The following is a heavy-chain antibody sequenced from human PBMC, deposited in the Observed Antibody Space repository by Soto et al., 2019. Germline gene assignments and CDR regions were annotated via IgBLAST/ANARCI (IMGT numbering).Heavy chain of an antibody. CDR2: INPNSGGT. CDR1: GYSFTGNY. J-gene: IGHJ4*02. Sequence: XSVKGSCPTSGYSFTGNYLQWVRQAPGQGLEWMGWINPNSGGTNYAQKFQCRVSMTRDTSISTAYMELTGLTPDDTAVYYCARYFLYDNSGSYWGQGTPVTVS. D-gene: IGHD3-22*01. CDR3: ARYFLYDNSGSY. V-gene: IGHV1-2*02.